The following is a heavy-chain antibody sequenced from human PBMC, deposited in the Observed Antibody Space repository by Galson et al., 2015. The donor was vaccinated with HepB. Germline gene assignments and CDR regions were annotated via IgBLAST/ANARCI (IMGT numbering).Heavy chain of an antibody. J-gene: IGHJ6*02. V-gene: IGHV1-2*04. CDR3: AREHRSDSRKRYDSRTQHLKSPTNASPLDV. D-gene: IGHD4-11*01. CDR2: INPNSGDT. CDR1: AYTFTAYS. Sequence: SVKVSCKASAYTFTAYSIHWVRQAPGQGLEWMGSINPNSGDTMYPQKFQGWVTMTKDTSVSTAYMEVIRLTSDDTAVYYCAREHRSDSRKRYDSRTQHLKSPTNASPLDVWGQGTTVTVSS.